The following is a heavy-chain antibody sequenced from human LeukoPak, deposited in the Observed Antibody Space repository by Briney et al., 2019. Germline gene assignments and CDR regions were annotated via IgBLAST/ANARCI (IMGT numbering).Heavy chain of an antibody. V-gene: IGHV4-39*01. Sequence: SETLSLTCTVSGDSISSYYWGWIRQPPGKGLEWIGSIYYTGSTYYNPSLKSRITILLDTSKNQISLKLSPVTAADTAVYYCSRGSYDILTGYSTLGEFWGQGTLVTVSS. J-gene: IGHJ4*02. CDR3: SRGSYDILTGYSTLGEF. CDR2: IYYTGST. D-gene: IGHD3-9*01. CDR1: GDSISSYY.